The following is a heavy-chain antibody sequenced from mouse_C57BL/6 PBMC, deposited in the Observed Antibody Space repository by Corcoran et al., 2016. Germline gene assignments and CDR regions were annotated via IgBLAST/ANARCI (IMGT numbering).Heavy chain of an antibody. CDR1: GYAFSSYW. V-gene: IGHV1-80*01. CDR3: ARDYDYDYAMDY. Sequence: QVQLQQSGAELVKPGASVKISCKASGYAFSSYWMNWVKQRPGKGLEWIGQIYPGDGDTNYNGKFKGKATLTADKSSSTAYMQLSSLTSEDSAVYFCARDYDYDYAMDYWGQGTSVTVSS. D-gene: IGHD2-4*01. J-gene: IGHJ4*01. CDR2: IYPGDGDT.